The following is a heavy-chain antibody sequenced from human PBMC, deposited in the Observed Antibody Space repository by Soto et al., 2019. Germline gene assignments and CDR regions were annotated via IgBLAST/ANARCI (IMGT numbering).Heavy chain of an antibody. D-gene: IGHD2-8*01. Sequence: QVQLLQSGAEVKKPGASVKVSCKASGYTFTSYGISWVRQAPGQGLEWMGWISTFNSHTDYAQKVQGRVAMTTDRSTGTAYMELRSLRSHDTAVYYCARGPLDYPIPDFDYWGQGTLVTVSS. CDR3: ARGPLDYPIPDFDY. CDR2: ISTFNSHT. J-gene: IGHJ4*02. V-gene: IGHV1-18*01. CDR1: GYTFTSYG.